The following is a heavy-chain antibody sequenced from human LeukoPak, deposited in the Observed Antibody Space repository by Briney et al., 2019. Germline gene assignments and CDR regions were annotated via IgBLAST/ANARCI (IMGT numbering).Heavy chain of an antibody. CDR3: AKARPGIVGAAYYFDY. J-gene: IGHJ4*02. CDR1: GFTFSSYG. Sequence: GGSLRLSCAASGFTFSSYGIYWVRQAPGKGLEWVAFIRYDGGNKYDADSVKGRFTISRDNSKNTLYLQMNSLRAEDTAVYYCAKARPGIVGAAYYFDYWGQGTLVTVSS. D-gene: IGHD1-26*01. CDR2: IRYDGGNK. V-gene: IGHV3-30*02.